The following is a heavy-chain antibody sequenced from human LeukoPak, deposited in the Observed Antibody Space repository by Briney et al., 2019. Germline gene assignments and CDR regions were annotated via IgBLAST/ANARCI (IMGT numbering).Heavy chain of an antibody. Sequence: GGSLRLSCTVSGFTFSSNSWSWVRQAPGKGLEWVSFIYSGGNTHYSDSVTGRFTISRDNSKNTLYLQMNSLRAEDTAIYYCARRAGEYSHPYDYWGQGTLVTVSS. CDR3: ARRAGEYSHPYDY. V-gene: IGHV3-53*01. D-gene: IGHD2-15*01. J-gene: IGHJ4*02. CDR1: GFTFSSNS. CDR2: IYSGGNT.